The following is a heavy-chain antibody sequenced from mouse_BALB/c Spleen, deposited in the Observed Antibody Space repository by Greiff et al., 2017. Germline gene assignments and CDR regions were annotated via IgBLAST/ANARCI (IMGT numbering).Heavy chain of an antibody. CDR1: GYAFSSYW. D-gene: IGHD2-1*01. CDR3: ARGDYGKVGDY. J-gene: IGHJ4*01. V-gene: IGHV1-80*01. Sequence: QVHVKQSGAELVRPGSSVKISCKASGYAFSSYWMNWVKQRPGQGLEWIGQIYPGDGDTNYNGKFKGKATLTADKSSSTAYMQLSSLTSEDSAVYFCARGDYGKVGDYWGQGTSVTVSS. CDR2: IYPGDGDT.